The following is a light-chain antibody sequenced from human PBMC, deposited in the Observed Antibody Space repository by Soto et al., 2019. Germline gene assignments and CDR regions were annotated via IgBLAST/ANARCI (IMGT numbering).Light chain of an antibody. CDR2: GAS. V-gene: IGKV3-20*01. J-gene: IGKJ5*01. CDR3: QQDTGPPTT. Sequence: EIILTQSPDTLSLSPGERATLSCRASQTVSSNYLAWCQQRPGQAPRLLIYGASTRAAGIPDRFSGSGSGTDFTLTITRPDPEVSAVYFWQQDTGPPTTFGQGTRLESK. CDR1: QTVSSNY.